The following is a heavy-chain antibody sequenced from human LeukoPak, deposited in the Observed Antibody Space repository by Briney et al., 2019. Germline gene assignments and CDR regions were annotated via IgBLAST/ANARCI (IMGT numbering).Heavy chain of an antibody. CDR2: IYYSGST. CDR3: ARTTDDSSSFDY. Sequence: SETLSLTCTVSGGSISSSSYYWGWIRQPPGKGLEWIGSIYYSGSTYYNPSLKSRVTISVDTSKNQFSLKLSSVTAADTAVYYCARTTDDSSSFDYWGQGTLVTVSS. D-gene: IGHD6-6*01. V-gene: IGHV4-39*01. CDR1: GGSISSSSYY. J-gene: IGHJ4*02.